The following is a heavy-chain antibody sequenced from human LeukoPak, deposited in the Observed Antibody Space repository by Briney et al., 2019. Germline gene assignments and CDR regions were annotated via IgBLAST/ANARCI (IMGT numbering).Heavy chain of an antibody. Sequence: PSETLSLTRTVSGDSISSYYRSWMRQPAGKGLEWIRRLYTSGSTNYNPPLTSRVTMSVDTSKNQFSLKLSSGTAADTAVYYCARGGRYYDSSSYYLRQRSFDYWGQGTLVTVSS. CDR1: GDSISSYY. CDR2: LYTSGST. D-gene: IGHD3-22*01. V-gene: IGHV4-4*07. J-gene: IGHJ4*02. CDR3: ARGGRYYDSSSYYLRQRSFDY.